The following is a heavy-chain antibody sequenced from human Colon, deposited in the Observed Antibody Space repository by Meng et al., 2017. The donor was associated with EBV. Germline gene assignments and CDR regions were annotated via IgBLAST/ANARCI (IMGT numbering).Heavy chain of an antibody. Sequence: QVQLQESGPGLVKPPQTLSLTCTGSGGSVSSGGYYWTWIRQHPGKGLEWFGHIYYSGSTFYNPSLKRRVIISIDTSKNQFSLNLRSVTAADTAVYYCARVSSGWDYFDYWGQGTLVTVSS. D-gene: IGHD6-19*01. J-gene: IGHJ4*02. CDR2: IYYSGST. CDR1: GGSVSSGGYY. CDR3: ARVSSGWDYFDY. V-gene: IGHV4-31*03.